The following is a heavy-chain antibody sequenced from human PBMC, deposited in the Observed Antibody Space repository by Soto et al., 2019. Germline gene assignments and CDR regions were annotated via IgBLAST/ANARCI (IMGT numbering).Heavy chain of an antibody. CDR3: GRGDVTWLQVDLNPPFDY. V-gene: IGHV1-46*03. Sequence: ASVKVSCKASGYTFTRYEIHWVRQAPGQGLEWMGKINPNDGRSTYAQTFQGRVTMTRDTSTSTVYFELSSLTSGDTAFYYCGRGDVTWLQVDLNPPFDYWGQGTQVTVSS. D-gene: IGHD1-1*01. CDR2: INPNDGRS. CDR1: GYTFTRYE. J-gene: IGHJ4*02.